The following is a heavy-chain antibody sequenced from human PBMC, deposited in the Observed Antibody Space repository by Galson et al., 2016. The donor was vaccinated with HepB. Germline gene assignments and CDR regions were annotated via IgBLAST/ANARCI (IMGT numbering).Heavy chain of an antibody. J-gene: IGHJ6*02. CDR2: IIPLFGTP. CDR3: ARENYNGMDV. CDR1: GGTFTTYA. Sequence: SVKVSCKASGGTFTTYAINWVRQAPGQGLEWMGGIIPLFGTPTYAQKFQGSVTIAADKSTNTAYMELSSLRSEDTAEYFCARENYNGMDVWGQGTTVTVSS. V-gene: IGHV1-69*06.